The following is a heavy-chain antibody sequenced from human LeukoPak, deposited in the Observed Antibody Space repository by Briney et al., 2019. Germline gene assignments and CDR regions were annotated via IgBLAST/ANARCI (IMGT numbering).Heavy chain of an antibody. V-gene: IGHV4-34*01. CDR1: GGSFSGYY. Sequence: PSETLSLTCAVYGGSFSGYYWSWIRQPPGKGLEWIGEINHSGSTYYNPSLKSRVTISVDTSKNQFSLKLSSVTAADTAVYYCARVIPEGGYPPYYFDYWGQGTLVTVSS. CDR2: INHSGST. CDR3: ARVIPEGGYPPYYFDY. J-gene: IGHJ4*02. D-gene: IGHD3-22*01.